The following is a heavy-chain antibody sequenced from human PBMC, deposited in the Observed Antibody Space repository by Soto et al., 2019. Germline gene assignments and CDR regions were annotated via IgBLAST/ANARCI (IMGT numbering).Heavy chain of an antibody. CDR1: GYTFTSYD. V-gene: IGHV1-8*01. CDR3: ARLGKESRSYYMDV. Sequence: ASVKVSCKASGYTFTSYDINWVRQATGQGLEWMGWMNPNSGNTGYAQKLQGRVTMTRNTSISTAYMELSSLRSEDTAVYYCARLGKESRSYYMDVWGKGTTVTVSS. J-gene: IGHJ6*03. CDR2: MNPNSGNT.